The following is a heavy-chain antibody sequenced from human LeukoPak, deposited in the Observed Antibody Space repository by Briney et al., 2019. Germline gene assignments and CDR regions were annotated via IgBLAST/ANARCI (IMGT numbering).Heavy chain of an antibody. D-gene: IGHD3-22*01. Sequence: PSETLSLTCTVSGGSISSSSYYWGWIRQPPGKGLEWIGSIYYSGSTYYNPSLKSRVTISVDTSKNQFSLKLSSVTAADTAVYYCASSRITMIVRRINWFDPWGQGTLVTVSS. CDR2: IYYSGST. CDR1: GGSISSSSYY. J-gene: IGHJ5*02. CDR3: ASSRITMIVRRINWFDP. V-gene: IGHV4-39*01.